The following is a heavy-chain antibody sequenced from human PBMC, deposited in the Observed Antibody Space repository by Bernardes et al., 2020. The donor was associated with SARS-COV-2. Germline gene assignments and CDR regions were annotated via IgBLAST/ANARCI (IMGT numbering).Heavy chain of an antibody. CDR3: ARSLGFGELNWFDP. D-gene: IGHD3-10*01. CDR1: GYTFTSYA. Sequence: ASVKVSCKVSGYTFTSYAMHWVRQAPGQRLEWMGWINAGNGNTKYSQKFQGRVTITRDTSASTAYMELSSLRSEDTAVYYCARSLGFGELNWFDPWGQGTLVTVSS. CDR2: INAGNGNT. V-gene: IGHV1-3*01. J-gene: IGHJ5*02.